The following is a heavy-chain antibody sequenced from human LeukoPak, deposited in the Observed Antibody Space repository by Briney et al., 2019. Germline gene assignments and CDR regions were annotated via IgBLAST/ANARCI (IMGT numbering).Heavy chain of an antibody. CDR2: ISAYNGNT. Sequence: ASVRVSCKASGYTFTSYGISWVRQAPGQGLEWMGWISAYNGNTNYAQKLQGRVTMTTDTSTSTVYMELRSLRSDDTAVYYCARYSRIAVAGTSVNWGQGTLVTVSS. J-gene: IGHJ4*02. D-gene: IGHD6-19*01. V-gene: IGHV1-18*01. CDR3: ARYSRIAVAGTSVN. CDR1: GYTFTSYG.